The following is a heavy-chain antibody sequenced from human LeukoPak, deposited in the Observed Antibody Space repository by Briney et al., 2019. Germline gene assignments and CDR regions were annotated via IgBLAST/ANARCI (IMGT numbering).Heavy chain of an antibody. Sequence: GGSLRLSCTASGFTFSNYAMHWVRQAPGKGLEWVSVIYSGGSTYYADSVKGRFTISRDNSKNTLYLQMNSLRAEDTAVYYCASSIAAAGTFGYWGQGTLVTVSS. V-gene: IGHV3-66*01. CDR2: IYSGGST. CDR1: GFTFSNYA. D-gene: IGHD6-13*01. CDR3: ASSIAAAGTFGY. J-gene: IGHJ4*02.